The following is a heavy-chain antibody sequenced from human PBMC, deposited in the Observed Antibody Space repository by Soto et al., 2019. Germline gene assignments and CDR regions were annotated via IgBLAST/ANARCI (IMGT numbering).Heavy chain of an antibody. D-gene: IGHD3-10*01. CDR3: ARGKSYYGSGRYWFDP. Sequence: SETLSLTCTVSGGSISSYYWSWIRQPPGKGLEWIGHIYYSGSTNYNPSLKSRVTISVDTSKSQFSLNLISVTAADTAVYYCARGKSYYGSGRYWFDPWGLGTPVTVSS. CDR1: GGSISSYY. J-gene: IGHJ5*02. V-gene: IGHV4-59*01. CDR2: IYYSGST.